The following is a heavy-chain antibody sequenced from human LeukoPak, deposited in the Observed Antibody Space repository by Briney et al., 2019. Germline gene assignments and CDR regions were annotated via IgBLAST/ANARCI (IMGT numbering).Heavy chain of an antibody. CDR1: GGSISSSNW. CDR2: ISHSGST. J-gene: IGHJ4*02. V-gene: IGHV4-4*02. Sequence: SETLSLTCAVSGGSISSSNWWSWVRQSPGKGLEWIGEISHSGSTYYNPSLKSRVTISVDTSKNQFSLKLSSVTAADTAVYYCARVADVDFWSGYPQYYFDYWGQGTLVTVSS. D-gene: IGHD3-3*01. CDR3: ARVADVDFWSGYPQYYFDY.